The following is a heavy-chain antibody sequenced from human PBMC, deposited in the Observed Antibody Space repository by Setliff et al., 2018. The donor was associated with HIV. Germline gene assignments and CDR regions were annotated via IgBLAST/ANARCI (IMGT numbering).Heavy chain of an antibody. J-gene: IGHJ4*02. Sequence: PGGSLRLSCAASGFTFSNYAMSWVRQAPGKGLEWVSSISGRGGNTDYADSVKGRFTISRDNSMNTLYLQMNRLRAEDTAVYYCATSPAGEILGSRPFYFDYWGQGTLVTVSS. CDR2: ISGRGGNT. CDR3: ATSPAGEILGSRPFYFDY. CDR1: GFTFSNYA. D-gene: IGHD3-10*01. V-gene: IGHV3-23*01.